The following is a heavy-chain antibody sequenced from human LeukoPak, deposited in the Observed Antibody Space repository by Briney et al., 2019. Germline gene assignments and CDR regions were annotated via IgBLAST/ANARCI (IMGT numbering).Heavy chain of an antibody. CDR1: GGSISSYY. J-gene: IGHJ4*02. D-gene: IGHD3-3*01. V-gene: IGHV4-59*01. CDR3: ATDLVTIFGVVH. Sequence: SETLSLTCTVSGGSISSYYWSWIRQPPGKGLEWIGYIYYSGSTNYNPSLKSRVTISVDTSKNQFSLKLSSVTAADTAVYYCATDLVTIFGVVHWGQGTLVTVSS. CDR2: IYYSGST.